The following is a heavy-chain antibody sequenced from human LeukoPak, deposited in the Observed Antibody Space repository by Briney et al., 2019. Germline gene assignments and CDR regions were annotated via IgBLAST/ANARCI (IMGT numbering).Heavy chain of an antibody. CDR1: GFTFSNYW. V-gene: IGHV3-7*03. Sequence: GGSLRLSCAASGFTFSNYWMNWFRQAPGKGLEWVANIKEDGSDKKYVDSVKGRFTISRDNAKNSLYLQMNSLRAEDTAVYYCARRNYFDYWGQGTLATVSS. CDR2: IKEDGSDK. J-gene: IGHJ4*02. CDR3: ARRNYFDY.